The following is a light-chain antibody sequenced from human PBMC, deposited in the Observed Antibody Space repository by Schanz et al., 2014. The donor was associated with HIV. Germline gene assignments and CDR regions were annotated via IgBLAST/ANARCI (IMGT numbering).Light chain of an antibody. CDR3: GTWHSNLIGWL. Sequence: QSVLTQPPSVSGAPGQRVTISCTGSSFNIGAGNDVHWYQHLPGTAPKLLIYGNNNRPSGVPDRFSGSKSGASATLLITGLQTGDEADYYCGTWHSNLIGWLFGGGTKLTVL. V-gene: IGLV1-40*01. CDR2: GNN. CDR1: SFNIGAGND. J-gene: IGLJ3*02.